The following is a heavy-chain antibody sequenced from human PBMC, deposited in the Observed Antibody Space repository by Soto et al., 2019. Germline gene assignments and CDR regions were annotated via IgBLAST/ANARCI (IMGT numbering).Heavy chain of an antibody. CDR3: ARVLLWFGDPSYYGMDV. V-gene: IGHV4-30-2*01. CDR2: IYHSGST. D-gene: IGHD3-10*01. J-gene: IGHJ6*02. CDR1: GGSMSSGGYS. Sequence: PSETLSLTCAVSGGSMSSGGYSWSWIRQPPGKGLEWIGYIYHSGSTYYNPSLKSRVTISVDRSKNQFSLKLSSVTAADTAVYYCARVLLWFGDPSYYGMDVWGQGTTVTVSS.